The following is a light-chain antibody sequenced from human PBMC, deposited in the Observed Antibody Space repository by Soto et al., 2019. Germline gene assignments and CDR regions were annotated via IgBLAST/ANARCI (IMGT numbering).Light chain of an antibody. CDR2: DAS. Sequence: EIVLTQSPATLSLSPGERATLSCGASQSVSSSYLAWYQQKPRLPRRLLFYDASSRATSLPDRFSGSGSRTVFTLIISRLEPDDFAVYYCQQYGSSPYTFGQGTKLEIK. V-gene: IGKV3D-20*01. J-gene: IGKJ2*01. CDR1: QSVSSSY. CDR3: QQYGSSPYT.